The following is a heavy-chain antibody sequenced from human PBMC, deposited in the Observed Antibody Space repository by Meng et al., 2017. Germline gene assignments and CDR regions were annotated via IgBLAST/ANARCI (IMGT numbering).Heavy chain of an antibody. CDR1: CGAVSRGGYS. CDR2: IFHSGTT. D-gene: IGHD3-10*01. Sequence: QLQLQESGPGLVKPSQTLSRTCAVSCGAVSRGGYSWNGIRQPPGKGLEWIGYIFHSGTTYYNPSLESRVTISIDTSKNQFSQKVTSATAADTAVYYCARGYGGLDYWGQGTLVTVSS. J-gene: IGHJ4*02. CDR3: ARGYGGLDY. V-gene: IGHV4-30-2*01.